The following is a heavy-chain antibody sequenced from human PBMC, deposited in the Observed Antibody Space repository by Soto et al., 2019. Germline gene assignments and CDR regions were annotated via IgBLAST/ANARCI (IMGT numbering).Heavy chain of an antibody. V-gene: IGHV4-39*01. CDR1: GGSISSSSYY. D-gene: IGHD3-22*01. CDR2: IYYSGST. J-gene: IGHJ5*02. CDR3: ARHGPITMIVVVITQWFDP. Sequence: NPSETLSLTCTVSGGSISSSSYYWGWIRQPPGKGLEWIGSIYYSGSTYYNPSLKSRVTISVDTSKNQFSLKLSSVTAADTAVYYCARHGPITMIVVVITQWFDPWGQGTLVTVSS.